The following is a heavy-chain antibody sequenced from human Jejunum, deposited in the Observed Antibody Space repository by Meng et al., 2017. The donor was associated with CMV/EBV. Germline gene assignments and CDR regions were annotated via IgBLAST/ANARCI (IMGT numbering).Heavy chain of an antibody. D-gene: IGHD2-2*01. V-gene: IGHV1-2*02. Sequence: GYTFSDYYIYWLRQAPGQGLQWMGWIDNYSGDTKYAQKFQGRATMTRDTSISTAYMEVSRLTSDDTAVYYCARVSGQGIRTSVFEYWGQGTLVTVSS. CDR2: IDNYSGDT. J-gene: IGHJ4*02. CDR1: GYTFSDYY. CDR3: ARVSGQGIRTSVFEY.